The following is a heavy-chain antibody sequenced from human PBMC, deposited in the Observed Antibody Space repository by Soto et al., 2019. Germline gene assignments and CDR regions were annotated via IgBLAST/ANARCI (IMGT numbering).Heavy chain of an antibody. CDR1: GGSFSGYY. V-gene: IGHV4-34*01. Sequence: PSXTLSLTCAVYGGSFSGYYWSWIRQPPVNGLEWIVEINHSGSTNYNPSLKSRVTISVDTSKNQFSLKLSSVTAADTAVYYCARAGSSGKAYYYYYMDVWGKGTTVTVSS. D-gene: IGHD6-19*01. J-gene: IGHJ6*03. CDR3: ARAGSSGKAYYYYYMDV. CDR2: INHSGST.